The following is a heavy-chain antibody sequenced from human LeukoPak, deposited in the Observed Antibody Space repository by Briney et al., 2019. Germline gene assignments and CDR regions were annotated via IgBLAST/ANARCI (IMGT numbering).Heavy chain of an antibody. Sequence: GGSLRLSCAASGFTFSSYGMHWVRQAPGKGLEWVAVISYDGSNKYYADSVKGRFTISRDNSKNTLYLQMNSLRAEDTAVYYCAKLPSYSYGPFDYWGQGTLVTVSS. D-gene: IGHD5-18*01. J-gene: IGHJ4*02. V-gene: IGHV3-30*18. CDR1: GFTFSSYG. CDR2: ISYDGSNK. CDR3: AKLPSYSYGPFDY.